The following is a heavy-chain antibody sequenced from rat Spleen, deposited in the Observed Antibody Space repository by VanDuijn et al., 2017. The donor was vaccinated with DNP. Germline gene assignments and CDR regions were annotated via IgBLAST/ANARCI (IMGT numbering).Heavy chain of an antibody. CDR3: TSGYGGPDY. D-gene: IGHD1-11*01. Sequence: EVQLVESGGGLVQPGRSLKLSCAASGFTFSDYNMAWVRQAPKKGLEWVATIVYDGIQTYYRDSVKGRFTISRDNAKSSLFLQMDSLRSEDTATYYCTSGYGGPDYWGQGVMVTVSS. V-gene: IGHV5S10*01. CDR2: IVYDGIQT. J-gene: IGHJ2*01. CDR1: GFTFSDYN.